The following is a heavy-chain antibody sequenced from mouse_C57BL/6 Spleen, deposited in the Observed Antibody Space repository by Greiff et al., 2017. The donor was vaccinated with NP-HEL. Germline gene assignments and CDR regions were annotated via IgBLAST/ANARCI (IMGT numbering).Heavy chain of an antibody. CDR2: IDPSDSET. V-gene: IGHV1-52*01. Sequence: QVQLKQPGAELVRPGSSVKLSCKASGYTFTSYWMHWVKQRPIQGLEWIGNIDPSDSETHYNQKFKDKATLTVDKSSSTAYMQLSSLTSEDSAVYYCARWGDYDGDFAYWGQGTLVTVSA. J-gene: IGHJ3*01. D-gene: IGHD2-4*01. CDR3: ARWGDYDGDFAY. CDR1: GYTFTSYW.